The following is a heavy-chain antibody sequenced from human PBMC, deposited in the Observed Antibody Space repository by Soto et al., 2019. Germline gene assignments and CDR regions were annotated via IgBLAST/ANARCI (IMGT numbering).Heavy chain of an antibody. Sequence: AETLSLTCAVYGGSFVDYYCTWIGQPAVKGREWIVEINHSESTNYNPSLKSRVTISVDTSKNQFSLKVASVTAADTAVYYCSRGVVRRVIIQYTSFFDSWGLGTLVTVSS. CDR1: GGSFVDYY. V-gene: IGHV4-34*01. J-gene: IGHJ4*02. D-gene: IGHD3-10*01. CDR3: SRGVVRRVIIQYTSFFDS. CDR2: INHSEST.